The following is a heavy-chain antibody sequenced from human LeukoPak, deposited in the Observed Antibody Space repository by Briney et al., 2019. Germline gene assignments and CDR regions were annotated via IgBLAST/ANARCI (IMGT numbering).Heavy chain of an antibody. CDR2: IIPIFGTA. CDR3: ARSVPVAGSAIRYYYYYYGMDV. Sequence: PRASVKVSCKASGGTFSSYAISWVRQAPGQGLEWMGGIIPIFGTANYAQKFQGRVTITADESTSTAYMELSSLRSEDTAVYYCARSVPVAGSAIRYYYYYYGMDVWGQGTTVTVSS. J-gene: IGHJ6*02. V-gene: IGHV1-69*13. CDR1: GGTFSSYA. D-gene: IGHD6-19*01.